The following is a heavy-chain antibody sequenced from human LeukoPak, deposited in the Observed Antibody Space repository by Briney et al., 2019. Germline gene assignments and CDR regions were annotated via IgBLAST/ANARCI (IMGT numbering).Heavy chain of an antibody. D-gene: IGHD3-10*01. CDR3: ARDLIGGPDSYGSGTLDY. V-gene: IGHV4-34*01. J-gene: IGHJ4*02. CDR1: GGSFSGYY. Sequence: SETLSLTCAVYGGSFSGYYWSWVRHPPGRGVGWMGEINHSVSTNYNPSLKRRATISVATSKNQFSLNRRSVTAADTAVYYCARDLIGGPDSYGSGTLDYWGQGTLVTVSS. CDR2: INHSVST.